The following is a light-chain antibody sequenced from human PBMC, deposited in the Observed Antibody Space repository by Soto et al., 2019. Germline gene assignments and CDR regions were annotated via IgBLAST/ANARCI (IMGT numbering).Light chain of an antibody. Sequence: VLMPQSTATLSVSPGERTSLSCRASQSVSSNLAWYQQKPGQAPRLLIYGVSTRATGIPARFSGSGSGTEFTLTISSPQSEDFALYYCQQYNNWPRTFGQGTKADIK. J-gene: IGKJ1*01. CDR1: QSVSSN. CDR2: GVS. V-gene: IGKV3-15*01. CDR3: QQYNNWPRT.